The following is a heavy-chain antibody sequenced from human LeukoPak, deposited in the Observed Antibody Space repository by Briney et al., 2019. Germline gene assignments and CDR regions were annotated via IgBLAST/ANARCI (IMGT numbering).Heavy chain of an antibody. CDR3: ANGIAVAGTLEMDAFDI. CDR1: GGSISSYY. D-gene: IGHD6-19*01. V-gene: IGHV4-59*12. J-gene: IGHJ3*02. CDR2: IYYSGST. Sequence: SETLSLTCTVSGGSISSYYWSWIRQPPGKGLEWIGYIYYSGSTNYNPSLKSRVTISVDTSKNQFSLKLSSVTAADTAVYYCANGIAVAGTLEMDAFDIWGQGTMVTVSS.